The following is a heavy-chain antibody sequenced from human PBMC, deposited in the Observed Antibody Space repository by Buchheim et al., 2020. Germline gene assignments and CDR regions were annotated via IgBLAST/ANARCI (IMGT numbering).Heavy chain of an antibody. CDR3: AKVSGWSYDSSGLFDY. CDR2: ISGSGGST. CDR1: GFSFSSYA. D-gene: IGHD3-22*01. V-gene: IGHV3-23*01. Sequence: EVQLLESGGGLVQPGGSLRLSCAASGFSFSSYAMSWVRQAPGKGLEWVSAISGSGGSTYYADSVKGRFTISRDNSKRPRDLQMNSLRAEDTAVYYCAKVSGWSYDSSGLFDYWGQGTL. J-gene: IGHJ4*02.